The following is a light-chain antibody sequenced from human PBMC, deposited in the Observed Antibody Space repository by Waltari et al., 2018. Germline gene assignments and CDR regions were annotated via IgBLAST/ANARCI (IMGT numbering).Light chain of an antibody. CDR1: QSVSRY. V-gene: IGKV3-11*01. Sequence: EIVLTQSPATLSLSPGERAILSCRASQSVSRYLTWYQQKPGQAPRLLIYDASNRATGTPARFSGSGSGTDFTLTISSLEPEDFAVYYCQQRINWPLTFGGGTNVEIK. CDR3: QQRINWPLT. J-gene: IGKJ4*01. CDR2: DAS.